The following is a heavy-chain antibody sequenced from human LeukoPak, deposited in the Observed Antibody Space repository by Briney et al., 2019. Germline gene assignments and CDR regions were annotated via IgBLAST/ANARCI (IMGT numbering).Heavy chain of an antibody. V-gene: IGHV3-23*01. CDR1: GFTFSSYA. Sequence: GGSLRLSCAASGFTFSSYAMSWVRQAPGKGLEWVSAVSGSGGSTYYADSVKGRFTISRDNSKNTLYLQMNSLRAEDTAVYYCAKDQKYAGTHFSPRYWGQGTLVTVSS. J-gene: IGHJ4*02. D-gene: IGHD2-8*01. CDR3: AKDQKYAGTHFSPRY. CDR2: VSGSGGST.